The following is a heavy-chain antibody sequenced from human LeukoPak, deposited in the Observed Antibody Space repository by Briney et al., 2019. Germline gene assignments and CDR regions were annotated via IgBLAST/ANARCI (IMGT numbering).Heavy chain of an antibody. D-gene: IGHD3-9*01. J-gene: IGHJ4*02. CDR3: ARVAYDILTGYLYYFDY. CDR2: IYASGSA. V-gene: IGHV4-4*07. CDR1: GDSISSYF. Sequence: NPSETLSLTCTVSGDSISSYFWSWIRQPARKGLEWIGRIYASGSANYNPSLKSRVTMSVDTSKNQFSLKLSSVTAADTAVYYCARVAYDILTGYLYYFDYWGQGTLVTVSS.